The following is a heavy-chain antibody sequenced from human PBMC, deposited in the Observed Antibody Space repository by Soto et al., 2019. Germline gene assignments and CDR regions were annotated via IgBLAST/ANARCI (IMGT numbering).Heavy chain of an antibody. CDR1: GFTFSSYA. J-gene: IGHJ4*02. CDR3: ARRGYGLYFDY. CDR2: ISGSGGST. D-gene: IGHD3-10*01. Sequence: GRSLRLSCAASGFTFSSYAMRRVRQAPGKGLEYVSAISGSGGSTYYANSVKGRFTISRDNSKNTLYLQMGSLRAEDMAVYYCARRGYGLYFDYWGQGTLVTVSS. V-gene: IGHV3-64*01.